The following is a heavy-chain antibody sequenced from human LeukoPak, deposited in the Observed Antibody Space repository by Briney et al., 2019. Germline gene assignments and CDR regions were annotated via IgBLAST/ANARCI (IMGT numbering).Heavy chain of an antibody. V-gene: IGHV4-34*09. CDR3: ARSSAGFDY. J-gene: IGHJ4*02. CDR2: IYYSGST. Sequence: KPSETLSLTCAVYGGSFSGYYWSWIRQPPGKGLEWIGYIYYSGSTYYNPSLKSRVTISVDTSKNQFSLNLSSVTAADTAVYYCARSSAGFDYWGQGTLVTVSS. CDR1: GGSFSGYY.